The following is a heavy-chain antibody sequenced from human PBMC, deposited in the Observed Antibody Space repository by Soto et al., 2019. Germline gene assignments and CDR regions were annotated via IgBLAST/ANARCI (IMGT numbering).Heavy chain of an antibody. CDR2: ISGSGGST. Sequence: GGSLRLSCAASGFTFSSYAMSWVRQAPGKGLEWVSAISGSGGSTYYADSVKGRFTISRDNSKNTLYLQMNSLRAEDTAVYYCAKVKHLVRGVIKRIYYYYYMDVWGKGTTVTVSS. V-gene: IGHV3-23*01. CDR3: AKVKHLVRGVIKRIYYYYYMDV. D-gene: IGHD3-10*01. J-gene: IGHJ6*03. CDR1: GFTFSSYA.